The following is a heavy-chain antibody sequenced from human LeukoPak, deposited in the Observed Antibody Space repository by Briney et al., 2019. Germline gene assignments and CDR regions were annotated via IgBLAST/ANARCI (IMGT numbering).Heavy chain of an antibody. V-gene: IGHV3-33*01. Sequence: GGSLRLSCAASGFTFSSYGMHWVRQAPGKGLEWVAVIWYDGSNKYYADSVKGRFTISRDNSKNTLYLQMNSLRAEDTAVYYCARDGYCSGGSCYVPDYYYGMDVWGQGTTVTVSS. CDR3: ARDGYCSGGSCYVPDYYYGMDV. J-gene: IGHJ6*02. CDR2: IWYDGSNK. CDR1: GFTFSSYG. D-gene: IGHD2-15*01.